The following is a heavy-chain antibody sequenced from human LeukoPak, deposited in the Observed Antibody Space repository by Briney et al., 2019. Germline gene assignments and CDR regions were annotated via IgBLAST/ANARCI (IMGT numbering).Heavy chain of an antibody. CDR2: INPSGGST. J-gene: IGHJ4*02. CDR3: ARDLHEYSSSSGYFDY. Sequence: ASVTVSCKASGYTFTSYYMHWVRQAPGQGLEWMGIINPSGGSTRYAQKFQGRVTMTRDMSTSTVYMELSSLRSEDTAVYYCARDLHEYSSSSGYFDYWGQGTLVTVSS. CDR1: GYTFTSYY. V-gene: IGHV1-46*01. D-gene: IGHD6-6*01.